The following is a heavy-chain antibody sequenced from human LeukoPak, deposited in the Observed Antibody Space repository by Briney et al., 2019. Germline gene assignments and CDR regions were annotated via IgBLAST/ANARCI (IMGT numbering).Heavy chain of an antibody. J-gene: IGHJ4*02. Sequence: ASVKVSCKASGYTFTAYYMSWVRQATGQGLEWMGWMNPNSGNTGYAQKFQGRVTMTRNTSISTAYMELSSLRSEDTAVYYCARGIRGRRTFDYWGQGTLVTVSS. D-gene: IGHD3-16*01. CDR3: ARGIRGRRTFDY. CDR2: MNPNSGNT. CDR1: GYTFTAYY. V-gene: IGHV1-8*02.